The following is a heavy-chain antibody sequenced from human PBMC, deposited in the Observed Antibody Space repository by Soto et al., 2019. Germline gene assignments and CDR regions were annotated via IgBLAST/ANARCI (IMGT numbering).Heavy chain of an antibody. D-gene: IGHD3-16*01. V-gene: IGHV4-59*01. Sequence: PSETLSLTCSVSGGSIDGYYWSWIRQPPGKGLEWIGNAYYTGSTNYNPSLKSRVTISVDTSKNQISLKLSSVTAADTAVYYCARAWGYYFAYWGQGTLVTVDS. CDR1: GGSIDGYY. J-gene: IGHJ4*02. CDR2: AYYTGST. CDR3: ARAWGYYFAY.